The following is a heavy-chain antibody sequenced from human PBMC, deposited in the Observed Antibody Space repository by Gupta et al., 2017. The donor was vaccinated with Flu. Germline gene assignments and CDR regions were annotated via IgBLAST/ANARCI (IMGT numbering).Heavy chain of an antibody. J-gene: IGHJ4*02. V-gene: IGHV4-34*01. Sequence: QEQLQQWGAGLLKPSETLSLTCAVDGGSFSGYYWTWIRQPPGKGLEWIGEIDQSGSTNSNPSLKSRLTISVDTSKNHFSLELSSVTAADTTVYYCARDYYDSSGYLAPLGYWGQGTLVTVSS. CDR3: ARDYYDSSGYLAPLGY. CDR1: GGSFSGYY. CDR2: IDQSGST. D-gene: IGHD3-22*01.